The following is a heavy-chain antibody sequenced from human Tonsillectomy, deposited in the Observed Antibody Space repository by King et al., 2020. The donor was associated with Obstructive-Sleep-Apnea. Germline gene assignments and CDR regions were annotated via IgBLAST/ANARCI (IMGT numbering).Heavy chain of an antibody. J-gene: IGHJ4*02. CDR3: AKVERGYSGYGPFDY. CDR1: GFTFSSYA. Sequence: VQLVESGGGLVQPGGSLRLSCAASGFTFSSYAMSWVRQAPGKGLEGVSAISGGGGSTYYADSVKGRFPISRDNSNKTLYLQMNSLRAEDTAVYYCAKVERGYSGYGPFDYWGQGTLVTVSS. D-gene: IGHD5-12*01. V-gene: IGHV3-23*04. CDR2: ISGGGGST.